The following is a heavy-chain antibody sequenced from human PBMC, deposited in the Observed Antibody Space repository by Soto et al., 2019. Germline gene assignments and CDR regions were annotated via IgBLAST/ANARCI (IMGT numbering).Heavy chain of an antibody. CDR2: INAGNGNT. V-gene: IGHV1-3*01. CDR3: AIDWLYSSGPDD. J-gene: IGHJ4*02. Sequence: ASVQVSCKASGYTFTSYAMHWVRQAPGQRLEWMGWINAGNGNTKYSQKFQGRVTITRDTSASTAYMELSSLRSEDTAVYYCAIDWLYSSGPDDWGQGTLVTVAS. D-gene: IGHD6-19*01. CDR1: GYTFTSYA.